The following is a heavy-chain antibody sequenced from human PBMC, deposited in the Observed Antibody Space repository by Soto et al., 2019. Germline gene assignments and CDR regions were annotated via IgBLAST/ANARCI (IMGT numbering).Heavy chain of an antibody. CDR3: ARRTHGYPDY. D-gene: IGHD5-18*01. Sequence: SETLSLTCTVSGGSINGYYWTWIRQPPGKGLEWIGSMYYIGNTNYNPSLKSRVTMSVDTSKNQFTLRLSSVTAADTAVYYCARRTHGYPDYWGQGAPVTVSS. CDR2: MYYIGNT. J-gene: IGHJ4*02. V-gene: IGHV4-59*01. CDR1: GGSINGYY.